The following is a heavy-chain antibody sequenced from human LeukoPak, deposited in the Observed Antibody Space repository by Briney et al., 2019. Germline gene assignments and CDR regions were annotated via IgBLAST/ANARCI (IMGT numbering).Heavy chain of an antibody. CDR1: GGSISSGGYY. V-gene: IGHV4-31*03. J-gene: IGHJ6*03. Sequence: PSQTLSLTCTVSGGSISSGGYYWSWIRQHPGKGLEWIVYIYYSGSTYYNPSLKSRVTISVDTSKNQFSLKLSSVTAADTAVYYCARVSSNYEGGTGVYYYYYYMDVWGKGTTVTVSS. CDR3: ARVSSNYEGGTGVYYYYYYMDV. CDR2: IYYSGST. D-gene: IGHD4-11*01.